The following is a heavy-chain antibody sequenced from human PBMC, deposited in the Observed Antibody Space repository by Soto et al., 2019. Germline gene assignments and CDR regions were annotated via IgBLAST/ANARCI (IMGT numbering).Heavy chain of an antibody. CDR1: GFTFSSYA. Sequence: GGSLRLSCAASGFTFSSYAMHWVRQAPGKGLEWVAVISYDGSNKYYADSVKGRFTISRDNSKNTLYLQMNSLRAEDTAVYYCARVGRLEGSSNYDILTGPFDYWGQGTLVTVSS. D-gene: IGHD3-9*01. CDR3: ARVGRLEGSSNYDILTGPFDY. V-gene: IGHV3-30-3*01. J-gene: IGHJ4*02. CDR2: ISYDGSNK.